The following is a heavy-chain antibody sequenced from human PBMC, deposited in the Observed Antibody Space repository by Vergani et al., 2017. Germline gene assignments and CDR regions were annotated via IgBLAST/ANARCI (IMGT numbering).Heavy chain of an antibody. CDR2: VFYSGTT. CDR3: DRVETQVPATSHFCYIDV. CDR1: GCPISSGDHC. Sequence: QVQLQESGPGVVKPSQTLALTCDVSGCPISSGDHCWTWIRQSPGKGLEWVGYVFYSGTTYYNPSLRSRLTISVDTSQNQFSLKLRSVTAADTAVYYCDRVETQVPATSHFCYIDVWGKGTTVVVSS. J-gene: IGHJ6*03. D-gene: IGHD6-25*01. V-gene: IGHV4-31*11.